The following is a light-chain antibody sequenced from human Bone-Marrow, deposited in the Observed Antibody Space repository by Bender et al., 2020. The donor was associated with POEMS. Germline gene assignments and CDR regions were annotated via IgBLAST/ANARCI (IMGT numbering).Light chain of an antibody. Sequence: SYELTQPPSVSVSPGQTAMITCSGDALPGQYGHWYQPKPGQAPVLVVFKNTERPSVIPERFSGSSSGTTVTLTISGVQAEDEADYYCQSADSSGTYVVFGGGTKLTVL. CDR3: QSADSSGTYVV. CDR2: KNT. J-gene: IGLJ2*01. V-gene: IGLV3-25*03. CDR1: ALPGQY.